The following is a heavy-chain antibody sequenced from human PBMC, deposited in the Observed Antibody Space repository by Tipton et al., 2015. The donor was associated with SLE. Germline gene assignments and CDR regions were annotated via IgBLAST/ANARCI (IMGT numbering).Heavy chain of an antibody. J-gene: IGHJ1*01. CDR2: INHRGST. Sequence: TLSLTCAVYGGSFSGYYWSWIRQPPGKGLEWIGEINHRGSTNYNPSLKSRVTLSVDTSKNQFSLKLSSVTAADTAVYYCARFIAVAGIAEYFQHWGQGTLVTVSS. CDR1: GGSFSGYY. D-gene: IGHD6-19*01. V-gene: IGHV4-34*01. CDR3: ARFIAVAGIAEYFQH.